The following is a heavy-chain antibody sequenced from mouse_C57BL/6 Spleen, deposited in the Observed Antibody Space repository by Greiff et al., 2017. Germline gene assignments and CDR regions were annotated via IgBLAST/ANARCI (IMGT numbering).Heavy chain of an antibody. Sequence: VQLQQPGAELVKPGASVKLSCKASGYTFTSYWMHWVKQRPGQGLEWIGMIHPNSGSTNYNEKFKSKATLTVDKSSSTAYMQLSSLTSEDSAVYYCARAHYGSSLFAYWGQGTLVTVSA. V-gene: IGHV1-64*01. D-gene: IGHD1-1*01. CDR3: ARAHYGSSLFAY. J-gene: IGHJ3*01. CDR2: IHPNSGST. CDR1: GYTFTSYW.